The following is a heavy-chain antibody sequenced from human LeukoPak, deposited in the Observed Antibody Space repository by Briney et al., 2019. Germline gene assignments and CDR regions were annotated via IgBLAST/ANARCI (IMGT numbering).Heavy chain of an antibody. V-gene: IGHV3-11*04. CDR3: ARDMTITGADDY. CDR1: GFVFTNYW. CDR2: ISGSGDII. J-gene: IGHJ4*02. Sequence: GGSLRLSCAASGFVFTNYWMSWIRQAPGKGLEWVSYISGSGDIIYYADSVKGRFTISRDNAKNSLYLQMDSLRAEDTAIYYCARDMTITGADDYWGQGTLVTVSS. D-gene: IGHD6-13*01.